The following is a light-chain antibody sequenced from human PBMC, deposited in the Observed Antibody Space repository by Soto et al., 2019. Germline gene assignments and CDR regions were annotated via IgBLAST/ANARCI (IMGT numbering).Light chain of an antibody. V-gene: IGKV2-30*02. CDR1: QSLVHSDGITY. CDR3: MQGKHWPPVT. J-gene: IGKJ5*01. Sequence: DVVVTQSPLSLPVTLGQSASISCRSTQSLVHSDGITYLSWFQQRPGQSPRRLIYKVSNRDSGVPDRFGGSGSGTDFTLKISRVEAEDVGVHYCMQGKHWPPVTFGQGTRLEIK. CDR2: KVS.